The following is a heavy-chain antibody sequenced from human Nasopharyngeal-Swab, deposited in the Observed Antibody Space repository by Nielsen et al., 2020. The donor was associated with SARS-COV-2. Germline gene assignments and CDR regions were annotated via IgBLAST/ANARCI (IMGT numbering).Heavy chain of an antibody. J-gene: IGHJ6*02. Sequence: GESLKISCVASGFTFSSYSMNWVRQAPGKGLEWVSYISSSSSTIYYADSVKGRFTISRDNAKNSLYLQMNSLRDEDTAVYYCARDLLAVAGNYYYYYGMDVWGQGTTVTVSS. V-gene: IGHV3-48*02. D-gene: IGHD6-19*01. CDR3: ARDLLAVAGNYYYYYGMDV. CDR2: ISSSSSTI. CDR1: GFTFSSYS.